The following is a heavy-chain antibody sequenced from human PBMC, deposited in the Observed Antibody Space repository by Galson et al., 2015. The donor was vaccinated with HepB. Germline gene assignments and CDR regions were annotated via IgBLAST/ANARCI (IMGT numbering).Heavy chain of an antibody. CDR3: AVGGVGEEQLVLGY. CDR2: ISGSGGST. CDR1: GFTFSSYA. V-gene: IGHV3-23*01. Sequence: SLRLSCAASGFTFSSYAMSWVRQAPGKGLEWVSAISGSGGSTYYADSVKGRFTISRDNSKNTLYLQMNSLRAEDTAVYYCAVGGVGEEQLVLGYWGQGTLVTVSS. D-gene: IGHD6-13*01. J-gene: IGHJ4*02.